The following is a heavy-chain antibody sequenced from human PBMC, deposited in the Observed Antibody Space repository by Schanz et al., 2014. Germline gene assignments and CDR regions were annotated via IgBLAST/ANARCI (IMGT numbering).Heavy chain of an antibody. Sequence: QVQLQQWGAGLLKPSETLSLTCAVSGGPFSGYWGWIRQPPGKGLEWIREINHSGSTNYNPTLKSRVTISVDTSRNQFSLKLTSVTAADTAVYYCARTFRCGGGECSTWADWGQGTLVTVSS. CDR2: INHSGST. V-gene: IGHV4-34*01. CDR1: GGPFSGY. D-gene: IGHD2-21*01. J-gene: IGHJ4*02. CDR3: ARTFRCGGGECSTWAD.